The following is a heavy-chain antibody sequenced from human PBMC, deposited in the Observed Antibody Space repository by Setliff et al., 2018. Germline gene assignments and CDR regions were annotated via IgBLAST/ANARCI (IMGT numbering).Heavy chain of an antibody. V-gene: IGHV3-7*01. CDR3: ARVDNFWSGPIDY. D-gene: IGHD3-3*01. J-gene: IGHJ4*02. CDR2: IQQDGSEK. CDR1: GFTFSRYW. Sequence: HPGGSLRLSCAASGFTFSRYWMSWVRQAPGKGLEWVANIQQDGSEKYHVDSMMGRFTISRDNAKNTLYLQMNSLRAEDTAVYYCARVDNFWSGPIDYWGQGTLVTVSS.